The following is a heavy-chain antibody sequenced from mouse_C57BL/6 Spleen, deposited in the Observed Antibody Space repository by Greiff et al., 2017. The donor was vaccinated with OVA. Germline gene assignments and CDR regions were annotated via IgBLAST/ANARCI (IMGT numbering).Heavy chain of an antibody. CDR3: TKPYYYGSSRYFDV. D-gene: IGHD1-1*01. CDR2: IDPETGGT. CDR1: GYTFTDYE. V-gene: IGHV1-15*01. Sequence: QVQLQQSGAELVRPGASVTLSCKASGYTFTDYEMHWVKQTPVHGLEWIGAIDPETGGTAYNQKFKGKAILTADKSSSTAYMELRSLTSEDSAVYYCTKPYYYGSSRYFDVWGTGTTVTGSS. J-gene: IGHJ1*03.